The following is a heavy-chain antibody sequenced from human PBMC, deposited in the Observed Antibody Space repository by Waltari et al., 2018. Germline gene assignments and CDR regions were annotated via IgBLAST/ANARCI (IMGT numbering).Heavy chain of an antibody. CDR2: IGSSSSFM. Sequence: EVQLVESGGGLVKPGGSLRLSCAASGFKFSDYAMTWVRQAPGKGLEWVSSIGSSSSFMDYADSVKGRFTISRDNSKNTLYLQMNSLRAEDTAVYYCAREDVATRVFDYWGQGTLVTVSS. D-gene: IGHD5-12*01. CDR1: GFKFSDYA. V-gene: IGHV3-21*02. CDR3: AREDVATRVFDY. J-gene: IGHJ4*02.